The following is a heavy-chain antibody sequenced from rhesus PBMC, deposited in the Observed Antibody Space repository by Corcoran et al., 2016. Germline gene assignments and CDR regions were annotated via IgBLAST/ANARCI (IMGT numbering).Heavy chain of an antibody. Sequence: QVQLQESGPGLVKPSETLSLTCAVSGGSVSSSNWWSWIRQPPGKGLEGIGYISGRSGSTYYNPSLKSRITSSTDTSKNQFSLKLSSGTAADTAVYYCARVNTVTYYWGQGVLVTGSS. CDR2: ISGRSGST. J-gene: IGHJ4*01. V-gene: IGHV4-65*01. D-gene: IGHD4-23*01. CDR3: ARVNTVTYY. CDR1: GGSVSSSNW.